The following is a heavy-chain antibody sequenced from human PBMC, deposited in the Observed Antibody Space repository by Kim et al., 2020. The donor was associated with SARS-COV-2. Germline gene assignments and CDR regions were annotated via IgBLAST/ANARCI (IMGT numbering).Heavy chain of an antibody. CDR1: GGSISSSSYY. Sequence: SETLSLTCTVSGGSISSSSYYWGWIRQPPGKGLEWIGSIYYSGSTYYNPSLKSRVTISVDTSKNQFSLKLSSVTAADTAVYYCARGYSSSWLFDYWGQGTLLTVSS. J-gene: IGHJ4*02. CDR2: IYYSGST. V-gene: IGHV4-39*01. D-gene: IGHD6-13*01. CDR3: ARGYSSSWLFDY.